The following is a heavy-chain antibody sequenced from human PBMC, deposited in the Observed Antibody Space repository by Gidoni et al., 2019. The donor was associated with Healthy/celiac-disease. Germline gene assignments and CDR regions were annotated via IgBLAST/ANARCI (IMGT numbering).Heavy chain of an antibody. V-gene: IGHV5-10-1*03. Sequence: EVQLVQPGAEVKKPGESLRISCKGSGYSFTSYWISWVRQMPGKGLEWMGRIDPSDSYTNYSPSFQGHVTISADKSISTAYLQWSSLKASDTAMYYCARDNIVVVPAAPAGYYYYYMDVWGKGTTVTVSS. D-gene: IGHD2-2*01. CDR3: ARDNIVVVPAAPAGYYYYYMDV. CDR2: IDPSDSYT. CDR1: GYSFTSYW. J-gene: IGHJ6*03.